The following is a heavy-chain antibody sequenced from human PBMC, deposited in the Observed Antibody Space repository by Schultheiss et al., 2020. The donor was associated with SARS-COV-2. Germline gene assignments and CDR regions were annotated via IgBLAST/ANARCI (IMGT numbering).Heavy chain of an antibody. D-gene: IGHD3-22*01. Sequence: GSLRLSCTVSGGSISSGGYYWSWIRQHPGMGLEWIGYIYYSGSTNYNPSLKSRVTLSVDTSKNQFSLKLSSVTAADTAVYYCARAHSDPGSGYYPADAFDIWGQGTMVTVSS. CDR1: GGSISSGGYY. J-gene: IGHJ3*02. CDR3: ARAHSDPGSGYYPADAFDI. CDR2: IYYSGST. V-gene: IGHV4-61*08.